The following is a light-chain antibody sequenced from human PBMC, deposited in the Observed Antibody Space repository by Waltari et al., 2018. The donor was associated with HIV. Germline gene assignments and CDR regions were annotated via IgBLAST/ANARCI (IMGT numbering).Light chain of an antibody. CDR3: SSYTSSSKV. V-gene: IGLV2-14*04. J-gene: IGLJ2*01. Sequence: GTSSDVGGYNYVSWYQQHPGKAPKLMIYDVSNRPSGVSNRFSGSKSGNTASLTISGLQAEDEADYYCSSYTSSSKVFGGGTKLTVL. CDR2: DVS. CDR1: SSDVGGYNY.